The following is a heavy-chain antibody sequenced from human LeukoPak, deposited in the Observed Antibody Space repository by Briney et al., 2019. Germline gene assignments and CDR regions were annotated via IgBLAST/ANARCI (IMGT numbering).Heavy chain of an antibody. CDR1: GFTFSDHF. CDR2: SKNRPSDFTT. Sequence: GGSLRLSCAASGFTFSDHFMDWVRQAPGTGLEWVGRSKNRPSDFTTEYAASVKGRFTISRDDSKNSLYLQMNGLKTEDTAFYYCLTWIRGAGYWGQGTLVTVSS. D-gene: IGHD5-18*01. J-gene: IGHJ4*02. CDR3: LTWIRGAGY. V-gene: IGHV3-72*01.